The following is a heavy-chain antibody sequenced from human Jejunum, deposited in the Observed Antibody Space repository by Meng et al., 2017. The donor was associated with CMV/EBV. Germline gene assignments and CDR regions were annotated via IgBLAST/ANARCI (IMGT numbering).Heavy chain of an antibody. D-gene: IGHD6-13*01. CDR1: GDSVSSDNW. Sequence: LTFAVSGDSVSSDNWWSWVRQPPGKVQEWIGEIHHRGNTNYSPSLKSRVTMSVDKSKNQVSLELTSVTAADTAVYFCTSASGYKIDYWGQGTLVTVSS. CDR3: TSASGYKIDY. V-gene: IGHV4-4*01. J-gene: IGHJ4*02. CDR2: IHHRGNT.